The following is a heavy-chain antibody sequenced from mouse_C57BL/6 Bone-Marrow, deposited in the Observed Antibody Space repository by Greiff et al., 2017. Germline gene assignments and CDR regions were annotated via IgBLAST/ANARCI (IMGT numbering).Heavy chain of an antibody. V-gene: IGHV1-55*01. CDR1: GYTFTSYW. Sequence: VKLQQPGAELVKPGASVKMSCKASGYTFTSYWITWVKQRPGQGLEWIGDIYPGSGSTNYNEKFKSKATLTVDTSSSTAYMQLSSLTSEDSAVYYCARGGTPFYAMDYWGQGTSVTVSS. J-gene: IGHJ4*01. D-gene: IGHD2-14*01. CDR3: ARGGTPFYAMDY. CDR2: IYPGSGST.